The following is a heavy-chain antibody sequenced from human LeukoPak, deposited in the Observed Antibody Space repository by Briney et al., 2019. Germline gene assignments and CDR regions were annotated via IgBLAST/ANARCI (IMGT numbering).Heavy chain of an antibody. J-gene: IGHJ4*02. CDR3: TTETRWELLFDY. Sequence: GGSLRLSCAASGFTFNDAWMSWVRQAPGRGLEWVGRIKSKSDGVTTDYAAPVKGRFTISRDDSKNTLYLQMSSLKTEDTAVYYCTTETRWELLFDYWGQGTLVTVSS. D-gene: IGHD1-26*01. V-gene: IGHV3-15*01. CDR1: GFTFNDAW. CDR2: IKSKSDGVTT.